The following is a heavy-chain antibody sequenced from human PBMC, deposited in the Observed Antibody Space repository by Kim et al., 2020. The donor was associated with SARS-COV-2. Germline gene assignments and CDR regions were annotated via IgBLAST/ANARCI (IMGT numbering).Heavy chain of an antibody. D-gene: IGHD3-10*01. J-gene: IGHJ4*02. CDR2: LSGNGVTS. Sequence: GGSLRLSCEVSGLSLKNYGMSWVRQAPGKGLEWVSTLSGNGVTSYYADSVKGRFTVSRDTSKSMVYLQISNLRVEDTALYYCAKVKGFGGSGSYEDYWGQGTLAT. CDR1: GLSLKNYG. CDR3: AKVKGFGGSGSYEDY. V-gene: IGHV3-23*01.